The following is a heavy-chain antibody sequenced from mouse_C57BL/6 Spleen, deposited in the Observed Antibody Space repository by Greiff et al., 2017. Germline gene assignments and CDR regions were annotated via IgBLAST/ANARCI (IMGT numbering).Heavy chain of an antibody. CDR2: FHPYNDDT. Sequence: QVQLQQSGAELVKPGASVKMSCKASGYTFTTYPIEWMKQNHGKSLERIGNFHPYNDDTKYNEKFMGKATLTVEESSRTVCLGLSRLASDESAVYYCARRGYYGAYAMDYWGQGTSVTVSS. J-gene: IGHJ4*01. CDR3: ARRGYYGAYAMDY. D-gene: IGHD1-2*01. CDR1: GYTFTTYP. V-gene: IGHV1-47*01.